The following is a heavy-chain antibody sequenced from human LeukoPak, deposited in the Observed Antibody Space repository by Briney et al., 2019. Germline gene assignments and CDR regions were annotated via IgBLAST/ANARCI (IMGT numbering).Heavy chain of an antibody. J-gene: IGHJ4*02. V-gene: IGHV1-18*01. CDR2: ISAYNGNT. CDR3: ARDILVVVTAIAQLDY. D-gene: IGHD2-21*02. Sequence: ASVKVSCKASGYTFTSYGISWVRQAPGQGLEWMGWISAYNGNTNYAQKLQGRVTMTTDTSTSTAYMELRSLRSDDTAVYYCARDILVVVTAIAQLDYWGQGTLVTVSS. CDR1: GYTFTSYG.